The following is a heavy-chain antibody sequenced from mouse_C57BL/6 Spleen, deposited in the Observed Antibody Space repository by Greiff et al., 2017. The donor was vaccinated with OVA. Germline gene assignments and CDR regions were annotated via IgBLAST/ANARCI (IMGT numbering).Heavy chain of an antibody. V-gene: IGHV1-80*01. D-gene: IGHD2-5*01. J-gene: IGHJ4*01. CDR1: GYAFSSYW. CDR3: AKDSKYYAMDY. CDR2: IYPGDGDT. Sequence: VKLQQSGAELVKPGASVKISCKASGYAFSSYWMNWVKQRPGKGLEWIGQIYPGDGDTNYNGKFKGKATLTADKSSSTAYMQLSSLTSEDSAVYFCAKDSKYYAMDYWGQGTSVTVSS.